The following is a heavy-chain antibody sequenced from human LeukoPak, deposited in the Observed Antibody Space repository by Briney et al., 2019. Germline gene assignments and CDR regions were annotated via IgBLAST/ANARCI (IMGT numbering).Heavy chain of an antibody. CDR3: ARDRRDYGDSRGAFDI. J-gene: IGHJ3*02. D-gene: IGHD4-17*01. CDR2: IYYSGST. CDR1: DASISSYY. Sequence: PSETLSLTCTVSDASISSYYWSWIRKPPGKGLEWLGYIYYSGSTNYNPSLKSRVTISVGTSKNQFSLKLSSVTAADTAVYYCARDRRDYGDSRGAFDIWGQGTMVTVSS. V-gene: IGHV4-59*01.